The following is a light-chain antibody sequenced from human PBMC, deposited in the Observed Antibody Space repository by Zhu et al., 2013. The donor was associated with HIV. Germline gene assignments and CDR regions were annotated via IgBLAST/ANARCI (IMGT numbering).Light chain of an antibody. CDR2: GAS. V-gene: IGKV3D-20*02. Sequence: EIVLTQSPGTLSLSPGERATLSCRTSQSVSSRHIVWYQQKPGQAPRLLIYGASNRATGIPARFSGSGSGTDFTLTISSLEPEDFAVYYCQQRNNWPITFGQGTRLEIK. J-gene: IGKJ5*01. CDR3: QQRNNWPIT. CDR1: QSVSSRH.